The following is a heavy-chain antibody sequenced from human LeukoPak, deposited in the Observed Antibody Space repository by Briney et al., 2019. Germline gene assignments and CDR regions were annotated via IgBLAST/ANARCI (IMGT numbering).Heavy chain of an antibody. CDR3: ARIKTAEYYYYYMDV. D-gene: IGHD2-2*01. Sequence: SETLSLTYTVSGGAINDSSYYWSWIRQPAGKGLEWIGRIYTSGSTNYNPSLKSRVTMSVDTSKNQFSLKLSSVTAADTAVYYCARIKTAEYYYYYMDVWGKGTTVTVSS. V-gene: IGHV4-4*07. CDR1: GGAINDSSYY. CDR2: IYTSGST. J-gene: IGHJ6*03.